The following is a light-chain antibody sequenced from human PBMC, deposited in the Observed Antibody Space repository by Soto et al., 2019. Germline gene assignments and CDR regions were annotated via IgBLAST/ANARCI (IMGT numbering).Light chain of an antibody. CDR2: AAS. CDR1: QSISNH. Sequence: DIQMTQSPSSLSASVGDRVTITCRASQSISNHLDWYQQKPGKAPKLLIYAASSLQSGVPSRFSGSGSGTDFTLTISSLQPEDFATYYCQQSYTIPVTFGQGTKLEIK. CDR3: QQSYTIPVT. V-gene: IGKV1-39*01. J-gene: IGKJ2*01.